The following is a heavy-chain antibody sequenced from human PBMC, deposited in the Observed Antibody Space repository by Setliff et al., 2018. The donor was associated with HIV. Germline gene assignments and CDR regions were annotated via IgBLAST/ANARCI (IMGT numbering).Heavy chain of an antibody. J-gene: IGHJ4*02. D-gene: IGHD6-13*01. CDR3: ARRMWQQDSKFMYYFDY. CDR1: GYSFTSYW. CDR2: IYPGDSDT. V-gene: IGHV5-51*01. Sequence: GESLKISCKGSGYSFTSYWIGWVRQMPGKGLDWMGIIYPGDSDTRYSPSFQGQVTISADKSISTAYLQWSSLKASDTAMYYCARRMWQQDSKFMYYFDYWGQGTLVTVSS.